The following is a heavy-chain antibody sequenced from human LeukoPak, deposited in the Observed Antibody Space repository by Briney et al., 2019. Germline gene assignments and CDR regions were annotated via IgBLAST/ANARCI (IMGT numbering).Heavy chain of an antibody. CDR3: ARDTRRQSSSGYYLMDAFDI. CDR1: GYPFTSYA. V-gene: IGHV1-69*05. Sequence: ASVKVSCKASGYPFTSYAISWVRQAPGQGLEWMGRIIPIFGTRNYAQKFQGRVTIITDESTSTAYMELSSLRSEDTAVYYCARDTRRQSSSGYYLMDAFDIWGQGTMVTVSS. J-gene: IGHJ3*02. D-gene: IGHD3-22*01. CDR2: IIPIFGTR.